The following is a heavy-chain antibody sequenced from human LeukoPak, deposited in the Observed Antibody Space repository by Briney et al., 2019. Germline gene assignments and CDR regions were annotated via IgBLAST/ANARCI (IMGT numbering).Heavy chain of an antibody. CDR2: VSYDGSNK. V-gene: IGHV3-30-3*01. Sequence: PGGSLRLSCAASGFTFGRYAIHWVRQAPGKGLEWVAVVSYDGSNKYYADSVKGRFTISRDNSKNTLYLQMNSLRAEDTAVYYCATDRQLRYFDHWGQGTLVTVSS. D-gene: IGHD4-17*01. CDR3: ATDRQLRYFDH. CDR1: GFTFGRYA. J-gene: IGHJ4*02.